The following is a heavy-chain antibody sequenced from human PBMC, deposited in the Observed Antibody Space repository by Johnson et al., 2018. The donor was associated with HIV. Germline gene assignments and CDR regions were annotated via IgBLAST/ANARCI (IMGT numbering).Heavy chain of an antibody. CDR2: IYSGGST. V-gene: IGHV3-53*01. J-gene: IGHJ3*02. Sequence: VQLVESGGGLVQPGGSLRLSCAASGFTVSSNYMSWVRQAPGKGLEWVSIIYSGGSTYYADSVKGRFTISRDNSKNTLYLQMNSLRAEDTAVYYFAGGYCSGGSCLSNAFDIWGQGTMVTVSS. D-gene: IGHD2-15*01. CDR3: AGGYCSGGSCLSNAFDI. CDR1: GFTVSSNY.